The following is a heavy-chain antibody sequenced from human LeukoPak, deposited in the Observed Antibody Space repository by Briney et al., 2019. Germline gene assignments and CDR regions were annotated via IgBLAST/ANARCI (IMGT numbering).Heavy chain of an antibody. CDR3: RGVKFGELFDY. CDR2: IYTSGST. Sequence: SETLTLTCTVSGGSISSGGYYWSWIRQPAGKGLEWIGRIYTSGSTNYNPSLKSRVTMSVDTSKNQFSLQLSSVTAADTAVYYCRGVKFGELFDYWGQGTLVTVSS. CDR1: GGSISSGGYY. V-gene: IGHV4-61*02. D-gene: IGHD3-10*01. J-gene: IGHJ4*02.